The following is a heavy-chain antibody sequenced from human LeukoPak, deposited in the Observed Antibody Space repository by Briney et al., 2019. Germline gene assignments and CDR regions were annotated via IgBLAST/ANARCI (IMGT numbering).Heavy chain of an antibody. CDR2: INHSGST. CDR1: GGSFSGYY. V-gene: IGHV4-34*01. D-gene: IGHD2-15*01. CDR3: ARDGLVVAFDY. J-gene: IGHJ4*02. Sequence: SETLSLTCAVYGGSFSGYYWSWIRQPPGKGLEWIGEINHSGSTNYNPSLKSRVTISVDTSKNQFSLKLSSVTAADTAVYYCARDGLVVAFDYWGQGTLVTVSS.